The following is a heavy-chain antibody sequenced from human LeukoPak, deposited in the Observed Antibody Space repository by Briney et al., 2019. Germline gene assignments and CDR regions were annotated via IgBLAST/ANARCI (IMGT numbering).Heavy chain of an antibody. D-gene: IGHD5-18*01. CDR2: IYSGGST. J-gene: IGHJ4*02. CDR1: GFTVSSSY. V-gene: IGHV3-53*01. Sequence: PGGSLRLSCAASGFTVSSSYMSWVRQAPGKGLEWVSLIYSGGSTYYAASVKGRFTISRDNSKNTSYLQMNSLRPEDTAVYYCAKGYNYAYEYWGQGTLVTASS. CDR3: AKGYNYAYEY.